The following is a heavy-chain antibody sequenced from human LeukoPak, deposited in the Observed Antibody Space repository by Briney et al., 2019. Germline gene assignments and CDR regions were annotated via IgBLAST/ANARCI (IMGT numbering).Heavy chain of an antibody. V-gene: IGHV3-23*01. J-gene: IGHJ4*02. D-gene: IGHD1-26*01. CDR2: ISGSGGST. CDR3: AKEQKWELLGGGDYFDY. CDR1: GFTFSSYA. Sequence: PGGSLRLSCAASGFTFSSYAMSWVRQAPGKGLEWVSAISGSGGSTYYADSVKGRFTISRDNSKNTLYLQMNSLRAEDTAVYYWAKEQKWELLGGGDYFDYWGQGTLVTVSS.